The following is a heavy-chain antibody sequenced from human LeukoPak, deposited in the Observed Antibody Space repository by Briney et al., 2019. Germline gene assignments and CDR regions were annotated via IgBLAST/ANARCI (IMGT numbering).Heavy chain of an antibody. CDR2: ITAYNSNT. CDR1: GYTFTSYG. Sequence: ASVKVSCKASGYTFTSYGISWVRQAPGQGLEWMGWITAYNSNTNYAQKLQGRVTMTTDTSTSTAYMELRSLRSDDTAVYYCARDRKYYYDSSGYNWFDPWGQGTLVTVSS. J-gene: IGHJ5*02. CDR3: ARDRKYYYDSSGYNWFDP. V-gene: IGHV1-18*01. D-gene: IGHD3-22*01.